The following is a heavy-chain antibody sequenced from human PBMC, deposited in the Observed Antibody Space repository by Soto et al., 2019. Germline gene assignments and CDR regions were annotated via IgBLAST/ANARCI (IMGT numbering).Heavy chain of an antibody. Sequence: PGGSLRLSCAASGFTFSSYAMSWVRQAPGKGLEWVSAIIGSGGSTYYADSVKGRFTISRDNSKNTLYLQMNSLRAEDTAVYYCAKDEQFLGATHRLGAFDIWGQGTMVTVSS. CDR3: AKDEQFLGATHRLGAFDI. CDR1: GFTFSSYA. V-gene: IGHV3-23*01. D-gene: IGHD1-26*01. J-gene: IGHJ3*02. CDR2: IIGSGGST.